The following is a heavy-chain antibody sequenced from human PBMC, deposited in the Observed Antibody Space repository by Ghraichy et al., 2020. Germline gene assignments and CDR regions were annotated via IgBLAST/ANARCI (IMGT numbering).Heavy chain of an antibody. D-gene: IGHD4-23*01. CDR1: GFTVSSNH. Sequence: GGSLRLSCAASGFTVSSNHMSWVRQAPGKGLEWVSVIYSGGYTYYADSVKGRFTISRDNSKNTLYLQMNSLRAEDTAVYYCASGNSGGYFDYWGQGTLVTVSS. CDR3: ASGNSGGYFDY. CDR2: IYSGGYT. V-gene: IGHV3-53*01. J-gene: IGHJ4*02.